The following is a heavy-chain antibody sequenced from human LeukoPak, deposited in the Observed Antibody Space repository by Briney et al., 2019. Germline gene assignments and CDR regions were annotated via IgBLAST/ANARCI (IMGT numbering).Heavy chain of an antibody. D-gene: IGHD3-22*01. CDR1: GGSISSSSYY. J-gene: IGHJ4*02. V-gene: IGHV4-39*07. CDR2: IYYSGST. CDR3: ASVAQGDYYDSSGYFRYYFDY. Sequence: SETLSLTCTVSGGSISSSSYYWGWIRQPPGKGLEWIGSIYYSGSTYYNPSLKSRVTISVDTSKNQFSLKLSSVTAADTAVYYCASVAQGDYYDSSGYFRYYFDYWGQGTLVTVSS.